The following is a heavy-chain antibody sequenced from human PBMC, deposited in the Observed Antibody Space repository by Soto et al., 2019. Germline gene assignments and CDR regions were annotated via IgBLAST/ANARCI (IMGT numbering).Heavy chain of an antibody. Sequence: EVQLVESGGALVKPGGSLRLSCAASDFTFTNAWMHWVRQAPGKGLEWVGRIKSKTAVGTIDYAAPVKGRFSISRDDSKNTLYLQMNSLKTEDTAVYYCTTDSCSGAKCYNAFDIWGLGTMVTVSS. D-gene: IGHD2-15*01. CDR1: DFTFTNAW. CDR2: IKSKTAVGTI. V-gene: IGHV3-15*07. CDR3: TTDSCSGAKCYNAFDI. J-gene: IGHJ3*02.